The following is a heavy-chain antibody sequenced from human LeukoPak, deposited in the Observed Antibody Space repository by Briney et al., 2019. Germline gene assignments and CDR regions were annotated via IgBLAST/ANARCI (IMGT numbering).Heavy chain of an antibody. Sequence: SQTLSLTCAISGDSVSSNSAAWNWIRQSPSRGLEWLGRTYYRSKWYNDYAVSVKSRITINPDTSKNQFSLQLNSVTPEDTAVCYCARDLSLTYSSGWYWFDPWGQGTLVTVSS. V-gene: IGHV6-1*01. CDR2: TYYRSKWYN. J-gene: IGHJ5*02. CDR1: GDSVSSNSAA. CDR3: ARDLSLTYSSGWYWFDP. D-gene: IGHD6-19*01.